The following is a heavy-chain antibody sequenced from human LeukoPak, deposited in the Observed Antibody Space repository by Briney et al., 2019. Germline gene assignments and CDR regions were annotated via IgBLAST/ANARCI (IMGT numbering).Heavy chain of an antibody. CDR2: VNHSGST. CDR1: GVSFSGYY. CDR3: ARGPHTLRSRHFDY. V-gene: IGHV4-34*01. J-gene: IGHJ4*02. D-gene: IGHD2-2*01. Sequence: TSETLSLTCAVYGVSFSGYYWNWIRQSPGKGLEWIGEVNHSGSTNYNPSLKSRVTISVDTSKNQFSLNLSSVTAADTAVYYCARGPHTLRSRHFDYWGQGTLVTVSS.